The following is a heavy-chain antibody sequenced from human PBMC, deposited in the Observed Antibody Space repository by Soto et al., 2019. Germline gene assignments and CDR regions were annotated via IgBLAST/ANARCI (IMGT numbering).Heavy chain of an antibody. V-gene: IGHV4-61*08. CDR1: GGSITDSSGGSFITYY. CDR3: AREDGSGYKFFDY. Sequence: PSETLSLTCNISGGSITDSSGGSFITYYWNWVRQPPGKGLEWIGYIYFRGRTNYNPSLRTRLTISTDTSKNQFSLRLTSVTAADTAVYYCAREDGSGYKFFDYWGQGTLVTVSS. CDR2: IYFRGRT. D-gene: IGHD3-22*01. J-gene: IGHJ4*02.